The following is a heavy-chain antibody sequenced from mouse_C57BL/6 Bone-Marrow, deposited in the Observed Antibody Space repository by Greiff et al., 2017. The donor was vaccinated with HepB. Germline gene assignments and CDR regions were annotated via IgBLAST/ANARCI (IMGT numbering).Heavy chain of an antibody. D-gene: IGHD2-2*01. Sequence: VKVVESGPELVKPGASVKLSCKASGYTFTSYDINWVKQRPGQGLEWIGWIYPRDGSTKYNEKFKGKATLTVDTSSSTAYMELHSLTSEDSAVYFCASRGGIYYVYDDGSWFAYWGQGTLVTVSA. CDR1: GYTFTSYD. CDR2: IYPRDGST. J-gene: IGHJ3*01. CDR3: ASRGGIYYVYDDGSWFAY. V-gene: IGHV1-85*01.